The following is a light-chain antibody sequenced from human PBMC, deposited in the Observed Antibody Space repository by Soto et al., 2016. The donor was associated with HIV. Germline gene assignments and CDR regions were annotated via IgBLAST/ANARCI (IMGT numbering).Light chain of an antibody. CDR1: NIGSQS. J-gene: IGLJ2*01. V-gene: IGLV3-21*03. CDR2: DGD. Sequence: SYELTQPPSVSVAPGKTARITCGGNNIGSQSVRWYQQRPGQAPVVVLNDGDDRPSGIPERFSGSNSGNTAALTISRVEAGDEADYYCQVWDRSSDHVLFGGGTKLTVL. CDR3: QVWDRSSDHVL.